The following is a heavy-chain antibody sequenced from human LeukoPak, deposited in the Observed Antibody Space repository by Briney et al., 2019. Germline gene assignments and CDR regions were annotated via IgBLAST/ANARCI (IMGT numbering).Heavy chain of an antibody. CDR1: GGSISSYY. Sequence: PSETLSLTCTVSGGSISSYYWSWIRQPPGKGLEWIGYIYYSGSTNCNPSLKSRVTISVDTSKNQFSLKLSSVTAADTAVYYCARLVSLVAAGIRPNWFDPWGQGTLVTVSS. CDR3: ARLVSLVAAGIRPNWFDP. V-gene: IGHV4-59*08. D-gene: IGHD6-13*01. CDR2: IYYSGST. J-gene: IGHJ5*02.